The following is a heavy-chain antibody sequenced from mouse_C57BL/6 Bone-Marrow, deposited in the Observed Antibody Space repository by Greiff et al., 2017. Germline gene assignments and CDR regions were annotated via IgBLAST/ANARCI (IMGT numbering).Heavy chain of an antibody. V-gene: IGHV7-1*01. CDR3: ARGNYYGSSYWYFDV. CDR1: GFTFSDFY. D-gene: IGHD1-1*01. J-gene: IGHJ1*03. Sequence: EVHLVESGGGLVQSGRSLRLSCATSGFTFSDFYMEWVRQAPGKGLEWIAASRNKANDYTTEYSASVKGRFIVSRDTSQSILYLQMNALRAEDTAIYYCARGNYYGSSYWYFDVWGTGTTVTVSS. CDR2: SRNKANDYTT.